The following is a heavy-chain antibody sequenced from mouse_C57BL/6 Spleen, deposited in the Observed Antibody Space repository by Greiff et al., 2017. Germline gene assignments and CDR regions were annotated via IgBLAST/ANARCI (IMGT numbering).Heavy chain of an antibody. Sequence: QVQLKESGAELVRPGASVTLSCKASGYTFTDYEMHWVKQTPVHGLEWIGAIDPETGGTAYNQKFKGKAILTADKSSSTAYMELRSLTSEDSAVYYGTRSSGSSRRYLDVWGTGTTVTVSS. CDR1: GYTFTDYE. D-gene: IGHD1-1*01. CDR3: TRSSGSSRRYLDV. CDR2: IDPETGGT. J-gene: IGHJ1*03. V-gene: IGHV1-15*01.